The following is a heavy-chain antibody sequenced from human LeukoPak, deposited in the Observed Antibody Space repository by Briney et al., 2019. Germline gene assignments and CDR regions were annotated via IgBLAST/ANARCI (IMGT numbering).Heavy chain of an antibody. CDR2: ISGSGVHT. Sequence: GGSLRLSCAASGFTFSTYAMSWVRQAPGKGLEWVSGISGSGVHTYYADSVKGRFTISRDNSKKTLNLQMNSLRAEDTAIYYCAKAIDTSGYNFGRGADYWGQGTLVTVSS. CDR3: AKAIDTSGYNFGRGADY. D-gene: IGHD3-22*01. V-gene: IGHV3-23*01. J-gene: IGHJ4*02. CDR1: GFTFSTYA.